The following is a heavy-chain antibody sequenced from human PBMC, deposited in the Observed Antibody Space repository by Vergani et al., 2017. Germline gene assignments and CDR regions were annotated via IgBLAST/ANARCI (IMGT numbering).Heavy chain of an antibody. CDR3: VRHDRRYSIGYSWFDP. V-gene: IGHV4-39*01. J-gene: IGHJ5*02. CDR1: GASIRSSNYY. D-gene: IGHD5-12*01. Sequence: QLQLQESGPGLVKPSATLSLTCSVSGASIRSSNYYWGWIRQPPGKGLEWIASIYYSGSTYYNPSLKSRVTLSLDKAKNEFSLKVTSVSAADTAVYFCVRHDRRYSIGYSWFDPWGRGTLVTVSS. CDR2: IYYSGST.